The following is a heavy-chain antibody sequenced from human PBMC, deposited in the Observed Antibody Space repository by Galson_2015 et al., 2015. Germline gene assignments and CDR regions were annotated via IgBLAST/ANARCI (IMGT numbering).Heavy chain of an antibody. CDR2: IYYTGAT. CDR1: GGSISTYY. V-gene: IGHV4-59*01. J-gene: IGHJ3*02. Sequence: ETLSLTCTVSGGSISTYYWSWIRQPPGKGLEWIGYIYYTGATNYNPSLKSRVTISLDTSQNQFSLKLSSLTAADTAVYYCARSWQLWYPSAFDTWGQGTMVTVSS. D-gene: IGHD5-18*01. CDR3: ARSWQLWYPSAFDT.